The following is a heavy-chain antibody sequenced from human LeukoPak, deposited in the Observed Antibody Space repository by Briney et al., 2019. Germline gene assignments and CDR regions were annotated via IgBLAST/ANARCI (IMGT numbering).Heavy chain of an antibody. Sequence: SETLSLTCAVYGGSFSGYYWSWIRQPPGKGLEWIGEINHSGSTNYNPSLKSRVTISVDTSKNQFSLKLSSVTAADTAVYYCARRRLEFLWGSYRYPPYYFDYWGQGTLVPVSS. CDR3: ARRRLEFLWGSYRYPPYYFDY. D-gene: IGHD3-16*02. V-gene: IGHV4-34*01. J-gene: IGHJ4*02. CDR2: INHSGST. CDR1: GGSFSGYY.